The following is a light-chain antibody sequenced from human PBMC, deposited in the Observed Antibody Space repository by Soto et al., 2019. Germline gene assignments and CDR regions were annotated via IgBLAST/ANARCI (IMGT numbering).Light chain of an antibody. CDR2: LTS. CDR3: MQTLQAPQLT. Sequence: IVMIQSPLSLPVTPGEPASISCRSSQSLLHSNGYTYLDWYLQKPGQSPQLLIYLTSSRASGVPDRFSGSGSGTDFTLKISRVEAEDVGVYYCMQTLQAPQLTFGGGTKVEIK. CDR1: QSLLHSNGYTY. V-gene: IGKV2-28*01. J-gene: IGKJ4*01.